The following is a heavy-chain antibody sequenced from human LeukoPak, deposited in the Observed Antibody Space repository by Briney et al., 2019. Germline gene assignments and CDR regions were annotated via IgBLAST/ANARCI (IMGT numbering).Heavy chain of an antibody. D-gene: IGHD6-19*01. V-gene: IGHV4-38-2*02. CDR3: ATGCNGWTSDFDY. J-gene: IGHJ4*02. CDR1: GYSISRGYF. CDR2: VYYDGRT. Sequence: PSETLSLTCTVSGYSISRGYFWDWIRQPPGKGLEWIGTVYYDGRTYYNPSVKSRATLSKDTSDNHFSLDLRSVTASDTAVYYCATGCNGWTSDFDYWGQGILVTVSP.